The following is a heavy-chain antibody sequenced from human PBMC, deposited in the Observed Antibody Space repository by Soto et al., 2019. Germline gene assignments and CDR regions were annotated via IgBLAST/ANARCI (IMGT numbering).Heavy chain of an antibody. CDR1: GFTFSDYY. CDR3: ARDLYYYGAGSSIGATPGY. D-gene: IGHD3-10*01. CDR2: ISSSGSTI. Sequence: QVQLVESGGGLVKPAGSLRLSCAASGFTFSDYYMSWLRQAPGKGLEWVSYISSSGSTIYYADSVKGRFTISRDNAKNSLYLQMNSLRAEDTAVYYCARDLYYYGAGSSIGATPGYWGQGTLVTVSS. J-gene: IGHJ4*02. V-gene: IGHV3-11*01.